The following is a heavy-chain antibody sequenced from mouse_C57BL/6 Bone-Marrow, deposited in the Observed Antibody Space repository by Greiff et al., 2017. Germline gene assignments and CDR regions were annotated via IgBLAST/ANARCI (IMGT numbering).Heavy chain of an antibody. J-gene: IGHJ1*03. CDR2: IYPGSGST. V-gene: IGHV1-55*01. CDR3: SREGLWLRLLWYFDV. D-gene: IGHD2-2*01. Sequence: VKLQQPGAELVKPGASVKMSCKASGYTFTSYWITWVKQRPGQGLEWIGDIYPGSGSTNYNEEFKSKATLTVDTSSSTAYMQLSSLTSEDSAVYCCSREGLWLRLLWYFDVWGTGTTVTVSS. CDR1: GYTFTSYW.